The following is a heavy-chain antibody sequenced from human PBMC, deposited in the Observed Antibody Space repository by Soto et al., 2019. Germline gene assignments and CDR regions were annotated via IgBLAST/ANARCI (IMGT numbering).Heavy chain of an antibody. CDR3: ARGDSTDCSNGVCSFFYNHDMDV. CDR2: INPKSGGT. V-gene: IGHV1-2*04. Sequence: ASVKVSCKTAGYSFTDYHIHWVRQAPGQGLEWLGRINPKSGGTSTAQKFQGWVTMTTDTSISTASMELTRLTSDDTAIYYCARGDSTDCSNGVCSFFYNHDMDVWG. D-gene: IGHD2-8*01. CDR1: GYSFTDYH. J-gene: IGHJ6*02.